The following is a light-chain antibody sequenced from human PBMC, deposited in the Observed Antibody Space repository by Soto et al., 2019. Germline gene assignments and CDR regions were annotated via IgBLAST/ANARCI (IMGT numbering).Light chain of an antibody. V-gene: IGKV1-5*03. CDR3: QQYNSYQFT. J-gene: IGKJ3*01. CDR1: QTISTW. Sequence: DIQMTQSPSTLSASVGDRVTITCRASQTISTWLAWYQQKPGKAPKLLIYKASSLESGVPSRFSGSGSGTEFTITITSLQPDDFETYSCQQYNSYQFTFGTRAKVDIX. CDR2: KAS.